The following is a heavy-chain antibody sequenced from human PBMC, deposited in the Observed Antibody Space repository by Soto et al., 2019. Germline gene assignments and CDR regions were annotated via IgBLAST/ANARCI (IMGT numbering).Heavy chain of an antibody. Sequence: SETLSLTCTVSGGSISSSSYYWGWIRQPPGKGLEWIGSIYYSGSTYYNPSLKSRVTISVDTSKNQFSLKLSSLTAADTAVYYCARHVEYSSSSDYWGQGTLVTVSS. CDR2: IYYSGST. D-gene: IGHD6-6*01. CDR1: GGSISSSSYY. V-gene: IGHV4-39*01. CDR3: ARHVEYSSSSDY. J-gene: IGHJ4*02.